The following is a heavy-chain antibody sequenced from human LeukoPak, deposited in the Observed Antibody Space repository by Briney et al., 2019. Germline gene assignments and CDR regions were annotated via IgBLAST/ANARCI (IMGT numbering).Heavy chain of an antibody. D-gene: IGHD3-22*01. CDR1: GGSINSYY. CDR2: IYYSGST. CDR3: ARETYYYDSSGYFLSAFDI. V-gene: IGHV4-59*01. J-gene: IGHJ3*02. Sequence: SETLSLTCTVSGGSINSYYWTWIRQPPGKGLEWIGYIYYSGSTNYNPSLKSRVTISVDTSKNQFSLKLSSVTAADTAVYYCARETYYYDSSGYFLSAFDIWGQGTMVTVSS.